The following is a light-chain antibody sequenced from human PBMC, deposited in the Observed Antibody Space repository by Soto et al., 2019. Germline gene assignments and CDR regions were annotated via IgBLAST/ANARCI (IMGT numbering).Light chain of an antibody. Sequence: ALTQPASVSRSPSLAITISFTGPSSAVGGYDPVSWYQKLPDNAPKLIIYGVINRPSGVSSRFSGSKSGNTASLTISGLRTDDEAAYFCSSYASSATVVFGTGTKVTVL. CDR3: SSYASSATVV. J-gene: IGLJ1*01. CDR1: SSAVGGYDP. CDR2: GVI. V-gene: IGLV2-14*01.